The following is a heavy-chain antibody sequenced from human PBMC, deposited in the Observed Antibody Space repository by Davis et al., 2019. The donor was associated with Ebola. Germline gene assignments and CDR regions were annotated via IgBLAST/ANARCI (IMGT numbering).Heavy chain of an antibody. D-gene: IGHD5-18*01. CDR1: GYTFTNYY. CDR3: ARDWNTAMVSGLDY. J-gene: IGHJ4*02. CDR2: INPNDGRT. V-gene: IGHV1-46*01. Sequence: ASVTVSCKASGYTFTNYYMHWVRQAPGQGLEWMGMINPNDGRTIYAQKFQGRVTVTRDTSTTTAYMELRSLTSDDTAVYYCARDWNTAMVSGLDYWGLGTLVTVSS.